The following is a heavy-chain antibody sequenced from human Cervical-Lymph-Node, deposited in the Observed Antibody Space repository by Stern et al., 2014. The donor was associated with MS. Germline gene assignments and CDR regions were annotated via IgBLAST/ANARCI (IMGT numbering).Heavy chain of an antibody. V-gene: IGHV4-39*01. D-gene: IGHD6-13*01. CDR2: IYYGGST. J-gene: IGHJ5*01. CDR3: ARYLYRSHSSGWYWFDY. Sequence: QVQLQESGPGLVKPSETLSLTCTVSGGSISSSSYYWGRIRQPPGKGLEWIGSIYYGGSTYDSPSLESRVTISVNSSKNHSTLKLSSATAADTAVYYCARYLYRSHSSGWYWFDYWGQGTLVTVSS. CDR1: GGSISSSSYY.